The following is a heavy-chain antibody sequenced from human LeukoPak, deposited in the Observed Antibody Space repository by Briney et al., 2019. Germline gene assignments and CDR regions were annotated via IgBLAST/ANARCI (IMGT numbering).Heavy chain of an antibody. CDR1: GFTVTSNF. Sequence: GGSLRLSCAASGFTVTSNFMSWVRQAPGKGLEWVSVIHSGGATYYADSVKGRFTISRDISKNALYLQMNSLRGDDTAVYYCARVWYYDFWSGYSCLDYWGQGTLVTVSS. J-gene: IGHJ4*02. V-gene: IGHV3-66*01. CDR2: IHSGGAT. CDR3: ARVWYYDFWSGYSCLDY. D-gene: IGHD3-3*01.